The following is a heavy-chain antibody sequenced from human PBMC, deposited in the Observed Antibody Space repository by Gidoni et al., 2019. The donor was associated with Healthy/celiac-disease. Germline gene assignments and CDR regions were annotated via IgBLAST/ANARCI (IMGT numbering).Heavy chain of an antibody. V-gene: IGHV3-23*01. CDR2: ISGSGGST. J-gene: IGHJ4*02. D-gene: IGHD3-10*01. CDR1: GFTFSSYA. Sequence: EVQLLESGGGLVQPGGSLRLSCAASGFTFSSYAMTWVRQAPGKGLEWVSAISGSGGSTYYADSVKGRFTISRDNSKNTLYLQMNSLRAEDTAVYYCARGTMVRGVIIPLWYWGQGTLVTVSS. CDR3: ARGTMVRGVIIPLWY.